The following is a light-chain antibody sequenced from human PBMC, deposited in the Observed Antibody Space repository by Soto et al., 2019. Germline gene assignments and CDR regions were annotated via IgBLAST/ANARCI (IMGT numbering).Light chain of an antibody. CDR3: QQYNNWPST. Sequence: EIVMTQSPATLSVSPGERATLSCRASQSVSSNLAWYQQKPGQAPRLLIYGASTRATGIPARFGGSRSGTEFTLTISSLQSEDFAVYYCQQYNNWPSTFGQGTKVEIK. V-gene: IGKV3-15*01. CDR2: GAS. CDR1: QSVSSN. J-gene: IGKJ1*01.